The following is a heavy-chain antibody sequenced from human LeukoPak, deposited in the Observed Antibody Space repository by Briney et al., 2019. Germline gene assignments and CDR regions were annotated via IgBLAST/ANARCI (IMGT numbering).Heavy chain of an antibody. V-gene: IGHV1-46*01. CDR3: ARVPLLYSSGWYAFDY. Sequence: ASVKVSRKASGYTFTSYYMHWVRQAPGQGLEWMGIINPSGGSTSYAQKFQGRVTMTRDMSTSTVYMELSSLRSEDTAVYYCARVPLLYSSGWYAFDYWGQGTLVTVSS. CDR1: GYTFTSYY. CDR2: INPSGGST. D-gene: IGHD6-19*01. J-gene: IGHJ4*02.